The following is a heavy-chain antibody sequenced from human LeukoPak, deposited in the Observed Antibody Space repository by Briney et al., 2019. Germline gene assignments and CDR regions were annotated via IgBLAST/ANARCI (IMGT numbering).Heavy chain of an antibody. CDR1: GFTFSSYS. D-gene: IGHD6-13*01. CDR2: ISSSSSYI. J-gene: IGHJ4*02. Sequence: GGSLRLSCAASGFTFSSYSMNCVRQAPGKGLEWVSSISSSSSYIYYADSVKGRFTISRDNAKNSLYLQMNSLRAEDTAVYYCASGAGSSWYLGYYFDYWGQGTLVTVSS. CDR3: ASGAGSSWYLGYYFDY. V-gene: IGHV3-21*01.